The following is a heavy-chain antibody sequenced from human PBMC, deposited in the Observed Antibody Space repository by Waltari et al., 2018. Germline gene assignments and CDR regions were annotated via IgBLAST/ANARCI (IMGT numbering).Heavy chain of an antibody. CDR1: GLSISSYG. V-gene: IGHV3-33*06. D-gene: IGHD3-10*01. Sequence: QAQLVESGGGVVQPGMSLRLSCTGTGLSISSYGMHWVRQAPGKGVEWVALIWLDGGQTYYADAVRGRFTISRDNSKNTLYLDMNSLNLNDTAIYYCAKDAFGNTYVDHWGQGTLVTVAS. CDR3: AKDAFGNTYVDH. J-gene: IGHJ4*02. CDR2: IWLDGGQT.